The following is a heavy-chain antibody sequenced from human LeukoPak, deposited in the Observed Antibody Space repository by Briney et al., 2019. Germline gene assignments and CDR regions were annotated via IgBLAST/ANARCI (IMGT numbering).Heavy chain of an antibody. D-gene: IGHD6-13*01. V-gene: IGHV3-7*01. Sequence: GGSLRLSCAASGFTFSSYWMSWVRQAPGKGLEWVANIKQDGSEKYYVDSVKGRFTISRDNAKNSLYLQMNSLRAEDTAVYYCARRVGSSSWYYYYYYMDVWGKGTTVTVSS. CDR3: ARRVGSSSWYYYYYYMDV. CDR2: IKQDGSEK. J-gene: IGHJ6*03. CDR1: GFTFSSYW.